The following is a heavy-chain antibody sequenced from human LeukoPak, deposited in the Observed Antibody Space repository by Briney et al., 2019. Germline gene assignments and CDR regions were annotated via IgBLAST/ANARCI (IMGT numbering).Heavy chain of an antibody. D-gene: IGHD4-23*01. Sequence: GRSLRLSCGASGFTFDDYAMHWVRQAPGKGLEWVSGIRWNGGIIGYADSVKGRFTISRDNAKNSLYLQMNSLRAEDMAIYYCAKEGRYGNSFDYWGQGTLVTVSS. V-gene: IGHV3-9*03. CDR3: AKEGRYGNSFDY. CDR1: GFTFDDYA. J-gene: IGHJ4*02. CDR2: IRWNGGII.